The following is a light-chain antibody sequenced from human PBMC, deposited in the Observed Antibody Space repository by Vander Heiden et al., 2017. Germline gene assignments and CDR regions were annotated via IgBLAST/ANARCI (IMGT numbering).Light chain of an antibody. CDR2: DVN. J-gene: IGLJ2*01. CDR1: SSDVGSYDY. Sequence: QSALTQPRSVSGSPGQSVTISCTGTSSDVGSYDYVSWCQQHPGKAPKVMIYDVNRRPSGVPYRFSGSKSGNTASLTISGLQAEDEADYYCCSYAGTYSFVFGGGTKLTVL. V-gene: IGLV2-11*01. CDR3: CSYAGTYSFV.